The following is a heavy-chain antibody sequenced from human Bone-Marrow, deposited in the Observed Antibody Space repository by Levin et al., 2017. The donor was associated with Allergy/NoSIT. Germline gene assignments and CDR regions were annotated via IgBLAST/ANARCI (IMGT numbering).Heavy chain of an antibody. CDR3: AKCSLYYDSSGYPTY. Sequence: GESLKISCAASGFTFSSYAMSWVRQAPGKGLEWVSAISGSGGSTYYADSVKGRFTISRDNSKNTLYLQMNSLRAEDTAVYYCAKCSLYYDSSGYPTYWGQGTLVTVSS. J-gene: IGHJ4*02. D-gene: IGHD3-22*01. V-gene: IGHV3-23*01. CDR2: ISGSGGST. CDR1: GFTFSSYA.